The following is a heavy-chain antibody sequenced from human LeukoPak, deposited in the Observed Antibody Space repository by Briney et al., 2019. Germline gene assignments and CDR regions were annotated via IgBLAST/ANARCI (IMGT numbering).Heavy chain of an antibody. V-gene: IGHV3-23*01. CDR1: GFTFSSYG. J-gene: IGHJ5*02. D-gene: IGHD1-1*01. CDR3: ARGIDDGDNWFDP. CDR2: ISGSGGST. Sequence: GGSLRLSCAASGFTFSSYGMNWVRQAPGKGLEWVSGISGSGGSTYYADSVKGRFTISRDNSKNTLDLQMNSLRAEDTALYYCARGIDDGDNWFDPWGQGTLVTVSS.